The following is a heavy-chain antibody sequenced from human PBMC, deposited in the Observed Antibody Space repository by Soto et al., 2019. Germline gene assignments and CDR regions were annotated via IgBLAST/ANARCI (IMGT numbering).Heavy chain of an antibody. D-gene: IGHD2-15*01. CDR1: GYTFTRYG. J-gene: IGHJ6*02. V-gene: IGHV1-18*01. CDR2: ISAYNGNT. CDR3: ARGGYCSAGHCALYSLDYFGIDV. Sequence: VASVKVSCKASGYTFTRYGISWVRQAPGQGLEWMGWISAYNGNTNYAQKLKGRVTMTTGTSTSTAYMELMSLTSDDTAVYYCARGGYCSAGHCALYSLDYFGIDVWGQGTTVTVSS.